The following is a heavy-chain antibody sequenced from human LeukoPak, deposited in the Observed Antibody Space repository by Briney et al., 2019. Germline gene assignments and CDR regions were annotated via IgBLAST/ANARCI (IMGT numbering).Heavy chain of an antibody. CDR2: INTDGSST. J-gene: IGHJ4*02. D-gene: IGHD4-11*01. V-gene: IGHV3-74*01. CDR1: GFTFSSYW. CDR3: ASDSNYLYYFDY. Sequence: GGSLRLSCAASGFTFSSYWMHWVRQAPGKGLVWVSRINTDGSSTTYADSVKGRFTISRDNAENTLYLQMNSLRAEDTAVYYCASDSNYLYYFDYWGQGALVTVSA.